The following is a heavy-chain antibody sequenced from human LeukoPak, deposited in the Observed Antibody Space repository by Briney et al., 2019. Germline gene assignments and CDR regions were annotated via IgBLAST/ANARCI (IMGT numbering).Heavy chain of an antibody. V-gene: IGHV5-51*01. J-gene: IGHJ5*02. CDR2: IYPGDSDT. CDR3: ARLYDILTSNSFDP. Sequence: GESLKISCKGSGYSFTSYWIGWVRQMPGKGLEWMGIIYPGDSDTRYSPSFEGQVTISADKSISTAYVQWSSLKASDTAMYYCARLYDILTSNSFDPWGQGTLVTVSS. D-gene: IGHD3-9*01. CDR1: GYSFTSYW.